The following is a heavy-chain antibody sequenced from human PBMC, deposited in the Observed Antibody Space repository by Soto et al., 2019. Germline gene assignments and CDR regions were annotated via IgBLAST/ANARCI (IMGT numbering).Heavy chain of an antibody. CDR2: INHSGST. Sequence: QVQLQQWGAGLLKPSETLSLTCAVYGGSFSGYYWSWIRQPPGKGLEWIGEINHSGSTNYNPSLKSRVTISVDTSKNQFSLKRSSVTAADTAVYYCARGVGYCSSTSCYTDYYYMDVWGKGTTVTVSS. V-gene: IGHV4-34*01. CDR1: GGSFSGYY. J-gene: IGHJ6*03. D-gene: IGHD2-2*02. CDR3: ARGVGYCSSTSCYTDYYYMDV.